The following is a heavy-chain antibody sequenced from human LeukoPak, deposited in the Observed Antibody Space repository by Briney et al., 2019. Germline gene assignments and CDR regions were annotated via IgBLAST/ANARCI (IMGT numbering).Heavy chain of an antibody. Sequence: PGVSLRLSCAASGFTFSNYAMSWVRQPPGKGLEWVSAISGSGDNTDYADSVKGRFTISRDDSKNALYLQMNSLRAEDTAVYYCARKGTGTDALDIWGQGRLVTVSS. CDR1: GFTFSNYA. CDR2: ISGSGDNT. CDR3: ARKGTGTDALDI. V-gene: IGHV3-23*01. D-gene: IGHD1-1*01. J-gene: IGHJ3*02.